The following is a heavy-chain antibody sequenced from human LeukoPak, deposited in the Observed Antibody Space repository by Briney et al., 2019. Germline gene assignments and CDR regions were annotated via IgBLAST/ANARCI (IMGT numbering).Heavy chain of an antibody. D-gene: IGHD4-23*01. CDR3: ARKLTSRYYYYGMDV. J-gene: IGHJ6*02. CDR1: GFTFSTYW. Sequence: SGGSLRLSCAASGFTFSTYWMSWVRQAPGKGLEWVANIKQDGSEKYYVDSVKGRFTISRDNAKNSLYLQMNSLRAEDTAVYYCARKLTSRYYYYGMDVWGQGTTVTVSS. CDR2: IKQDGSEK. V-gene: IGHV3-7*01.